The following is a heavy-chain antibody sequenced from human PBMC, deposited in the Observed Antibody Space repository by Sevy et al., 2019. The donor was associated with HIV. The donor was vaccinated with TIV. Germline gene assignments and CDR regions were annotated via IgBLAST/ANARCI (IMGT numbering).Heavy chain of an antibody. CDR3: TAERRSAFQH. D-gene: IGHD1-1*01. Sequence: GGSLRLSCAASGFTFSNAWMSWVRQAPGKGLEWVGRIKSKTDEGTTDYAAPVKGSFTISRDDSNNKLYLQMNILKTEDTAVNYCTAERRSAFQHWGQGTLVTVSS. J-gene: IGHJ1*01. CDR2: IKSKTDEGTT. CDR1: GFTFSNAW. V-gene: IGHV3-15*01.